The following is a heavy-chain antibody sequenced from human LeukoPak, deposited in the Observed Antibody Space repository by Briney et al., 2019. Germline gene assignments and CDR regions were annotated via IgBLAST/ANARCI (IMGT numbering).Heavy chain of an antibody. CDR2: IYYSGIT. CDR1: GDSISSSSYY. CDR3: VRTRRITIFGVVVDSFDI. D-gene: IGHD3-3*01. J-gene: IGHJ3*02. Sequence: SETLSLTCTVSGDSISSSSYYWGWIRQSPGKGLEWIGTIYYSGITYYNPSLKSRVTISVDTSKNQFSLKLSSVTAADTALYYCVRTRRITIFGVVVDSFDIWGQGTMVTVSS. V-gene: IGHV4-39*01.